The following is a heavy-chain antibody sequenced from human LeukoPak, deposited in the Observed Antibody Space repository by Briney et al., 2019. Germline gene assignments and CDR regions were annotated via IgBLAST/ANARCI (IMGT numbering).Heavy chain of an antibody. V-gene: IGHV1-46*01. CDR2: INPSGGST. D-gene: IGHD6-19*01. Sequence: ASVKVSCKASGYTFTSYYMHWVRQAPGQGLEWMGIINPSGGSTSYAQKFQGRVTMTRDTSASTVYMELSSLRSEDTAVYYCARVDPREGPVYWGQGTLVTVSS. CDR3: ARVDPREGPVY. J-gene: IGHJ4*02. CDR1: GYTFTSYY.